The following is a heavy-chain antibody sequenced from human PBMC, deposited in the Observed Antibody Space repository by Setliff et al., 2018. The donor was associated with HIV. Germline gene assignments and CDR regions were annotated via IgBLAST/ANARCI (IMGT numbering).Heavy chain of an antibody. CDR1: GYSFTTYW. D-gene: IGHD2-15*01. J-gene: IGHJ6*03. CDR2: IYPSDSDT. Sequence: GESLKISCKGSGYSFTTYWIAWVRQMPGKGLEWMGIIYPSDSDTRYSPSFKGHVTIFADESTVYLQLDSLKASDTAIYYCARLVVIGRDYFYHYYMDVWGKGTTVTVSS. V-gene: IGHV5-51*01. CDR3: ARLVVIGRDYFYHYYMDV.